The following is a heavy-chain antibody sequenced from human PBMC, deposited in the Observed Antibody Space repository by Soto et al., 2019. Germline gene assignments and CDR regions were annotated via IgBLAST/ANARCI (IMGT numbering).Heavy chain of an antibody. J-gene: IGHJ6*02. CDR1: GFTFSSYS. CDR2: ISSSSSTI. CDR3: ARVGMAV. V-gene: IGHV3-48*01. Sequence: GSLRLSCAASGFTFSSYSMNWVRQAPGKGLEWVSYISSSSSTIYYADPVKGRFTISRDNAKNSLYLQMNSLRAEDTAVYYCARVGMAVWGQGTTVTVSS.